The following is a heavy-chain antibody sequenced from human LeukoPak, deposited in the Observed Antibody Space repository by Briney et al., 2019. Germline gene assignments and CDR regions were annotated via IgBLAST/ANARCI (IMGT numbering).Heavy chain of an antibody. Sequence: SETLSLTCAVYGGSFSGYYWSWIRQPPGKGLEWIGETNHSGSTNYNPSLKSRVTISVDTSKNQFSLKLSSVTAADTAVYYCARGLGYYDYVWGSYRLEAPFDYWGQGTLVTVSS. V-gene: IGHV4-34*01. CDR2: TNHSGST. D-gene: IGHD3-16*02. CDR1: GGSFSGYY. CDR3: ARGLGYYDYVWGSYRLEAPFDY. J-gene: IGHJ4*02.